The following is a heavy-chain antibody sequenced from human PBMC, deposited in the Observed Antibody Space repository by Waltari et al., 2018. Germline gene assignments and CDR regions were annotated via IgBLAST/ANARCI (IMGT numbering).Heavy chain of an antibody. Sequence: QVQLVESGGGVVQPGRSLRLSCAASGFTFSSYAMHWVRQAPGKGLEGVAVISYDGSNKYYADSVKGRFTISRDNSKNTLYLQMNSLRAEDTAVYYCARDFIPKNGYFDYWGQGTLVTVSS. CDR2: ISYDGSNK. CDR3: ARDFIPKNGYFDY. V-gene: IGHV3-30*01. CDR1: GFTFSSYA. D-gene: IGHD3-16*01. J-gene: IGHJ4*02.